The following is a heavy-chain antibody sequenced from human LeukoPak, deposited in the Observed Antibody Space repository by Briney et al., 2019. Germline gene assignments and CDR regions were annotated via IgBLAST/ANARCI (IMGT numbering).Heavy chain of an antibody. CDR3: ARLREIPVFGVVTKSTSYFDY. CDR1: EFSVGSNY. Sequence: GGSLRLSCAASEFSVGSNYMTWVRQAPGKGLEWVSLIYSGGSTYYADSVKGRFTISRDNSKNTLYLQMNSLRAEDTAVYYCARLREIPVFGVVTKSTSYFDYWGQGTLVTVSS. D-gene: IGHD3-3*01. CDR2: IYSGGST. V-gene: IGHV3-66*01. J-gene: IGHJ4*02.